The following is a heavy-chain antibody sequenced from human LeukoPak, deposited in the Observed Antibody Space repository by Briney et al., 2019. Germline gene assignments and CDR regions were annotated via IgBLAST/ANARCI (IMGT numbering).Heavy chain of an antibody. CDR2: INSDGSST. CDR1: GFTFSSYW. V-gene: IGHV3-74*01. Sequence: PGGSLRLSCAASGFTFSSYWMHWVRQAPGKGRVWVSRINSDGSSTSYADSVKGRFTISRDNAKKTLFLQMNSLRAEDTAVYYCARGSSGWAYFDYWGQGTLVTVSS. CDR3: ARGSSGWAYFDY. D-gene: IGHD6-19*01. J-gene: IGHJ4*02.